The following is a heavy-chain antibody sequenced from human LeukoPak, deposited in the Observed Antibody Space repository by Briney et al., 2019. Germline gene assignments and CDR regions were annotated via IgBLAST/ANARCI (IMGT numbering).Heavy chain of an antibody. Sequence: SETLSLTCAVYGGSFSGYYWSWIRQPPGKGLEWIGESDHSGSTNYNPSLKSRVTISVDTSKNQFSLKLSSVTAADTAVYYCARELYSSGYHDAFDIWGQGTMVTVSS. J-gene: IGHJ3*02. CDR3: ARELYSSGYHDAFDI. V-gene: IGHV4-34*01. CDR1: GGSFSGYY. CDR2: SDHSGST. D-gene: IGHD3-22*01.